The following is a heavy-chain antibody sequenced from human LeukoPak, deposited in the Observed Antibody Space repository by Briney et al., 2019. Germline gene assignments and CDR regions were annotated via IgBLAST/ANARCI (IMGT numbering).Heavy chain of an antibody. CDR2: IYSGGST. V-gene: IGHV3-53*01. CDR3: ARDPYYYGMDV. Sequence: GGSLRLSCAASGFTVSSNYMSWVRQAPGKGLEWVSVIYSGGSTYYADSVKGRFTISRDNSKNTLYLQMNSLRAEDTAVYYCARDPYYYGMDVWGQGTTVTVSS. J-gene: IGHJ6*02. CDR1: GFTVSSNY.